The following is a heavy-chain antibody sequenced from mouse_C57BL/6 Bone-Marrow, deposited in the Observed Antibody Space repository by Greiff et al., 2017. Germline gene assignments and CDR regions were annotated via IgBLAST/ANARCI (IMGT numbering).Heavy chain of an antibody. CDR2: IQPSDSDT. CDR1: GYTFTSYW. CDR3: AMRVLLAD. D-gene: IGHD1-1*01. V-gene: IGHV1-74*01. Sequence: QVQLKQPGAELVKPGASVKVSCKASGYTFTSYWMHWVKQRPGQGLEWSVRIQPSDSDTNYNQKFKGKSTLTVDKSSRPAYMQLSSLTSEDSAVCYCAMRVLLADWGQGTLVTVSA. J-gene: IGHJ3*01.